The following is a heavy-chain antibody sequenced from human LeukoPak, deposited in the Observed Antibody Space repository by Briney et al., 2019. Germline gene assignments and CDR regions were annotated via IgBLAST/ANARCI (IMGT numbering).Heavy chain of an antibody. D-gene: IGHD3-16*01. V-gene: IGHV1-69*04. CDR3: SRVLTGYYYGMDV. Sequence: SVKVSCKASGGTFSSYAISWVRQASGQGLEWMGRIIPILGIANYAQKFQGRVTITADKSTSTAYMELSSLRSEDTAVYYCSRVLTGYYYGMDVRGQGTTVTVSS. CDR2: IIPILGIA. J-gene: IGHJ6*02. CDR1: GGTFSSYA.